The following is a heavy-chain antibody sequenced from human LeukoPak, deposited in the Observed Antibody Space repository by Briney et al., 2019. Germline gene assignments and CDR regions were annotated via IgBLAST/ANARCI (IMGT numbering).Heavy chain of an antibody. Sequence: ASVKVSCKASGYTFTSYDINWVRQATGQGLEWMGWMNPNSGNTGYAQKFQGRVTITRNTSISTAYMELSSLRSEDTAVYYCAGGDPGVVRYFDWLLPPNYYMDVWGKGTTVTVSS. CDR2: MNPNSGNT. J-gene: IGHJ6*03. V-gene: IGHV1-8*03. CDR3: AGGDPGVVRYFDWLLPPNYYMDV. CDR1: GYTFTSYD. D-gene: IGHD3-9*01.